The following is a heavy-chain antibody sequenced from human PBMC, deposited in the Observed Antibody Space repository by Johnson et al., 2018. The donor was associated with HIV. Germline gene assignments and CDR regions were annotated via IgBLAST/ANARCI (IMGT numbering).Heavy chain of an antibody. Sequence: VQLVESGGGLVQPGRSLRLSCEASGFTFDHYAMHWVRQAPGKGLEWVSGLTWNSDTIAYVDSVKGRFTISRDSAKKSLYLQMNSLRPEDTAVYYCVKDIGYGGPSDGAFDIWGQGTMVTVSS. CDR1: GFTFDHYA. J-gene: IGHJ3*02. CDR2: LTWNSDTI. V-gene: IGHV3-9*01. D-gene: IGHD4-23*01. CDR3: VKDIGYGGPSDGAFDI.